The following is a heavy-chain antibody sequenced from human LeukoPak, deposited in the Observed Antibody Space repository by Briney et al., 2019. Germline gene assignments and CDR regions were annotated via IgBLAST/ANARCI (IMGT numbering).Heavy chain of an antibody. J-gene: IGHJ4*02. CDR1: GGSISSNNNY. V-gene: IGHV4-39*01. CDR2: IYYSGST. Sequence: SETLSLTCTVSGGSISSNNNYCGWIRQPPGKGLEWIGTIYYSGSTHYNPSLKSRLSMSVDTSKNQFSLKLISVTAADTAVYFCARRAYSAAYWKHFDYWGQGTLVTVSS. D-gene: IGHD1-1*01. CDR3: ARRAYSAAYWKHFDY.